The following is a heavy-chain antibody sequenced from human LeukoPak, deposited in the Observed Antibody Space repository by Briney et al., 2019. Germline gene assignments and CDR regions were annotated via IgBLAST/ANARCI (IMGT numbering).Heavy chain of an antibody. V-gene: IGHV3-7*03. CDR2: IKQDGSEK. J-gene: IGHJ6*04. Sequence: GGSLRLSCEASGFTFSTYWMTWVRQAPGKGLEWVANIKQDGSEKYYVDSVKGRFTISRDNAKNSLYLQMNSLRAEDTAVYYCARDFGLRCSGGTCYSVYYYGMDVWGKGTTVTVSS. CDR3: ARDFGLRCSGGTCYSVYYYGMDV. CDR1: GFTFSTYW. D-gene: IGHD2-15*01.